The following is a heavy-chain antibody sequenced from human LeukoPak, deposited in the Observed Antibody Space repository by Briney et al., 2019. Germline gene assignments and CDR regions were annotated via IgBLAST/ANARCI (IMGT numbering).Heavy chain of an antibody. CDR3: ARKLYYYDTSPAGWFDP. J-gene: IGHJ5*02. Sequence: GGSLRLSCAASGFTFSKYWMSWVRQGQGKGLEWVATINQDGSGEYYVDSVKGRFTISRDNAKNSLYLQISGLRAEDTAVYHCARKLYYYDTSPAGWFDPWGQGTMVTVS. CDR1: GFTFSKYW. V-gene: IGHV3-7*01. CDR2: INQDGSGE. D-gene: IGHD3-22*01.